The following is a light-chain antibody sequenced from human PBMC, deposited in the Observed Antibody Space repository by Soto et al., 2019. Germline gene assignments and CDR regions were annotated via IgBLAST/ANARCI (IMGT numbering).Light chain of an antibody. Sequence: EIVLTQSPATLSLSPGERATLSCRASQSVSTFLAWYQQKPGRAPRLLIYDASNRATDIPARFSGSGSGTDFTLTISSLEPEDSAVYYCQQRYDSWTFGQGTKVEI. J-gene: IGKJ1*01. CDR2: DAS. V-gene: IGKV3-11*01. CDR3: QQRYDSWT. CDR1: QSVSTF.